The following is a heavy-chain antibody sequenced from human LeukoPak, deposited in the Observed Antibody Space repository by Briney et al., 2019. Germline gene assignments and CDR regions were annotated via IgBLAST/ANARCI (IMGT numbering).Heavy chain of an antibody. Sequence: GGSLRLSCAASGFTSSNYAMSWVRQAPGKGLEWVSAISGSGGSTYYADSVKGRFTISRDNSKNTLYLQMNSLRAEDTAVYYCAKDLGFGELSRYFDLWGRGTLVTVSS. J-gene: IGHJ2*01. D-gene: IGHD3-10*01. CDR3: AKDLGFGELSRYFDL. V-gene: IGHV3-23*01. CDR1: GFTSSNYA. CDR2: ISGSGGST.